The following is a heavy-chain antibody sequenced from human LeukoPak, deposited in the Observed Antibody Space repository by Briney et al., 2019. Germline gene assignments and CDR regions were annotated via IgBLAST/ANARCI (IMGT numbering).Heavy chain of an antibody. CDR2: ISAYNGNT. CDR3: ARDILERRYSSSTFDY. D-gene: IGHD6-6*01. CDR1: GYTFTSYG. J-gene: IGHJ4*02. V-gene: IGHV1-18*01. Sequence: ASVKVSCKASGYTFTSYGISWVRQAPGQGLEWMGWISAYNGNTNYAQKLQGRVTMTTDTSTSTAYMELRSLRSDDTAVYYCARDILERRYSSSTFDYWGQGTLVTVSS.